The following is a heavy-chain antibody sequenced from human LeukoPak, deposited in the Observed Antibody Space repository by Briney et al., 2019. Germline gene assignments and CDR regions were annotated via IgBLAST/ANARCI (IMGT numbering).Heavy chain of an antibody. CDR2: ISGSDGST. CDR3: AKRKGDCWSSSDH. Sequence: GGSLRLSCAASGFTFNSHAMNWVRQAPGKGLEWVSAISGSDGSTYYADSVKGRFTISRDNSKNTLYLQMNSLRAEDTAVYHCAKRKGDCWSSSDHWGQGTLVTVSS. J-gene: IGHJ4*01. D-gene: IGHD6-6*01. CDR1: GFTFNSHA. V-gene: IGHV3-23*01.